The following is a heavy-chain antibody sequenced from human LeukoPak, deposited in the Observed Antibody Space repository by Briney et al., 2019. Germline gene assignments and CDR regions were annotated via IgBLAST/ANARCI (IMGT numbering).Heavy chain of an antibody. V-gene: IGHV3-48*03. D-gene: IGHD5-18*01. CDR2: ISSSGSTI. CDR3: ARERYSYVADAFDI. CDR1: GFTFSTYE. J-gene: IGHJ3*02. Sequence: QPGGSLRLSCAASGFTFSTYEMNWVRRAPGKGLEWVSYISSSGSTIYYADSVKGRFTISRDNAKNSLYLQMNSLRAEDTAVYYCARERYSYVADAFDIWGQGTMVTVSS.